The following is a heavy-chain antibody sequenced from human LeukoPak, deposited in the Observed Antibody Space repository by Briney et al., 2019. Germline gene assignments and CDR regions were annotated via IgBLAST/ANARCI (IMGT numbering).Heavy chain of an antibody. CDR1: GFTFRYYA. J-gene: IGHJ6*03. D-gene: IGHD3-16*01. Sequence: PGGSLRLSCAASGFTFRYYAISWVRQAPGKRLEWVSGISGSGGSTYYADSVKGRFSISRYNSKNTLYLQMNSLRVEDTALYYCAKDPDDHYYYYYMDVWGKGTTVTVSS. CDR2: ISGSGGST. CDR3: AKDPDDHYYYYYMDV. V-gene: IGHV3-23*01.